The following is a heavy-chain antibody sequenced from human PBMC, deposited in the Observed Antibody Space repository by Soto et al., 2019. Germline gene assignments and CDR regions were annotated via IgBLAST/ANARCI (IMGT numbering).Heavy chain of an antibody. CDR1: GGSISSSSYS. D-gene: IGHD6-19*01. J-gene: IGHJ4*02. V-gene: IGHV4-39*01. CDR3: ARAPKIAVTD. CDR2: FYYSGST. Sequence: PSETLSLTCTVSGGSISSSSYSWGWIRQPPGKGPEWIGTFYYSGSTYYNPYLNSRVTISVDTTKNQFFLKLNSVTAADTAVYYCARAPKIAVTDWGQGTLVTVS.